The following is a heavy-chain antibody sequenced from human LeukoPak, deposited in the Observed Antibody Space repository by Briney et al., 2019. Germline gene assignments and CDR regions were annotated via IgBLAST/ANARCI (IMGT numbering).Heavy chain of an antibody. CDR2: IYYSGST. CDR3: ARGGIQFYPDY. CDR1: GGSISSYY. V-gene: IGHV4-59*01. J-gene: IGHJ4*02. D-gene: IGHD4-11*01. Sequence: SATLSLTCTVSGGSISSYYWSWIRQPPGKGLEWIGYIYYSGSTNYNPSLKSRVTISVDTSKNQFSLKLSSVTAADTAVYYCARGGIQFYPDYWGQGTLVTVSS.